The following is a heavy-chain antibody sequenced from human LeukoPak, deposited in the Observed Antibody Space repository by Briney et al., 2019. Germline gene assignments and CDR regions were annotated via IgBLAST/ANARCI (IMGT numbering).Heavy chain of an antibody. D-gene: IGHD6-19*01. CDR3: ARGGVCAYSSGWYCFDY. CDR2: ISANNGNT. J-gene: IGHJ4*02. Sequence: GASVKVSCKASGYTFTSYGISWVRQAPGQGLEWMGWISANNGNTNYAQKLQGRVTMTTDTSTRTAYMELMSLRSDDTAVYYCARGGVCAYSSGWYCFDYWGQGTLVTVSS. CDR1: GYTFTSYG. V-gene: IGHV1-18*04.